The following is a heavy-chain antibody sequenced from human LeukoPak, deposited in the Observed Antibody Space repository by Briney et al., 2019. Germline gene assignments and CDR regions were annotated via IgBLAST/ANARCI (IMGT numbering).Heavy chain of an antibody. V-gene: IGHV4-4*07. Sequence: PSETLSLTCTVSGGSISSYYWSWIRQPAGKGPEWIGRIYTSGSTNYKPSLKSRVTMSVDTSKNQFSLKLSSVTAADTAVYYCATSYCSSTSCQSWFDPWGQGTLVTVSS. CDR2: IYTSGST. CDR1: GGSISSYY. CDR3: ATSYCSSTSCQSWFDP. D-gene: IGHD2-2*01. J-gene: IGHJ5*02.